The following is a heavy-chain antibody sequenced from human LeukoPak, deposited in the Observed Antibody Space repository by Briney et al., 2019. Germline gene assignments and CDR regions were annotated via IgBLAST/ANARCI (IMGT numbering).Heavy chain of an antibody. D-gene: IGHD3-16*01. J-gene: IGHJ3*02. CDR2: IYPGDSGT. CDR1: GYRFTIYW. CDR3: ASRRWASLLNDAFDI. Sequence: GESLKISCKGSGYRFTIYWIGGARHMRGKGLEWMGIIYPGDSGTRYSTSFQGQDTISADKSLSTVYPQGSSLNSPHTRMYLRASRRWASLLNDAFDIWGQGTIVTASS. V-gene: IGHV5-51*01.